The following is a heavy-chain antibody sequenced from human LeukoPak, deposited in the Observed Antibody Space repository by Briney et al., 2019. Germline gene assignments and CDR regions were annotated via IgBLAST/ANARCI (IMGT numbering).Heavy chain of an antibody. Sequence: ASVKVSCKASGYTFTSYDINWVRQATGQGLEWMGWMNPNSGNTGYAQKFQGRVTMTRNTSISTAYMELSSLRSEDTAVYYCARGGSLLWFGGYHYYGMDVWGQGTTVTVSS. V-gene: IGHV1-8*01. CDR3: ARGGSLLWFGGYHYYGMDV. D-gene: IGHD3-10*01. CDR2: MNPNSGNT. J-gene: IGHJ6*02. CDR1: GYTFTSYD.